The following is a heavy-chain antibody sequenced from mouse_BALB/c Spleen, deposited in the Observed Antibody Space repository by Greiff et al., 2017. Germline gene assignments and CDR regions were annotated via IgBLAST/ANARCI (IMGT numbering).Heavy chain of an antibody. Sequence: QVQLQQSGAELVRPGTSVKISCKASGYTFTNYWLGWVKQRPGHGLEWIGDIYPGGGYTNYNEKFKGKATLTADTSSSTAYMQLSSLTSEDSAVYFCARSDYGNHYAMDYWGQGTSVTVSS. CDR2: IYPGGGYT. CDR1: GYTFTNYW. V-gene: IGHV1-63*02. CDR3: ARSDYGNHYAMDY. J-gene: IGHJ4*01. D-gene: IGHD2-1*01.